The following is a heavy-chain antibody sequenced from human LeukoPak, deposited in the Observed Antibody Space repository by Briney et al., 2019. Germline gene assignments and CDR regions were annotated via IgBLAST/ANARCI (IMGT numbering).Heavy chain of an antibody. CDR2: IKQDGSEK. Sequence: GGSLRLSCGASGFIFSNYWMTWVRQAPGEGLEWVANIKQDGSEKYYVDSVKGRFTISRDNAKNTLYLQMNSLRAEDTAVYYCARDGGDCSSTSCYDRLDYWGQGTLVTVSS. J-gene: IGHJ4*02. V-gene: IGHV3-7*04. CDR1: GFIFSNYW. D-gene: IGHD2-2*01. CDR3: ARDGGDCSSTSCYDRLDY.